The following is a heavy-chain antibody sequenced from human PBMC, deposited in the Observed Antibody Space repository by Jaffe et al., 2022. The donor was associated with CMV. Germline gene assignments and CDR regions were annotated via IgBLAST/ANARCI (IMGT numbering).Heavy chain of an antibody. J-gene: IGHJ6*02. V-gene: IGHV3-13*01. CDR1: GFTFSSYD. CDR3: ARSALRLVYGMDV. CDR2: IGTAGDT. Sequence: EVQLVESGGGLVQPGGSLRLSCAASGFTFSSYDMHWVRQATGKGLEWVSAIGTAGDTYYPGSVKGRFTISRENAKNSLYLQMNSLRAGDTAVYYCARSALRLVYGMDVWGQGTTVTVSS.